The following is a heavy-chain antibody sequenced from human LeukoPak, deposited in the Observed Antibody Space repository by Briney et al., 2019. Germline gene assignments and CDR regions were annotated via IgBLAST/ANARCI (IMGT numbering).Heavy chain of an antibody. CDR1: GYTFSSFG. Sequence: SVKVSCKASGYTFSSFGISWVRQAPGQGLEWMGGIIPIFGTANYAQKFQGRVTITADESTSTAYMELSSLRSEDTAVYYCARPKYYYDSSGYYPFDYWGQGTLVTVSS. CDR2: IIPIFGTA. V-gene: IGHV1-69*13. J-gene: IGHJ4*02. D-gene: IGHD3-22*01. CDR3: ARPKYYYDSSGYYPFDY.